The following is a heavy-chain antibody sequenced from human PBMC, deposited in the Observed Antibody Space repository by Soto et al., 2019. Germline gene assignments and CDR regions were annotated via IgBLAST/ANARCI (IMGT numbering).Heavy chain of an antibody. D-gene: IGHD1-26*01. Sequence: SETLSLTCNVSGASLSRYYWSWIRQPPGKGLEWIGRIYATGDTDYNPSLKSRISMSVDMSKKQFSLTLRSVTAADTAIYYCVRDGTKNLRDRFEPWGRGILVTSPQ. CDR2: IYATGDT. V-gene: IGHV4-4*07. CDR1: GASLSRYY. J-gene: IGHJ5*02. CDR3: VRDGTKNLRDRFEP.